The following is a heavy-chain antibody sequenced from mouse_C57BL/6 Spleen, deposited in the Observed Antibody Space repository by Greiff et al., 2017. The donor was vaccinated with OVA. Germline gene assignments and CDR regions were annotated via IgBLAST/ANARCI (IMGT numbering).Heavy chain of an antibody. CDR2: INPNNGGT. V-gene: IGHV1-18*01. Sequence: VQLQQSGPELVKPGASVKIPCKASGYTFTDYNMDWVKQTHGKSLEWIGDINPNNGGTIYNQKFKGKVTLTVDKSSSAAYMELRSLTSEDTAVYYCARSIYYEYVHYYAMDYWGQGTSVTVSS. CDR3: ARSIYYEYVHYYAMDY. CDR1: GYTFTDYN. J-gene: IGHJ4*01. D-gene: IGHD2-4*01.